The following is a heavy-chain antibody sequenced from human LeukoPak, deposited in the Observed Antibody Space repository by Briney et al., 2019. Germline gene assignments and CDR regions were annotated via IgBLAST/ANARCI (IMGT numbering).Heavy chain of an antibody. J-gene: IGHJ4*02. V-gene: IGHV3-23*02. Sequence: PGGSLRLSCEASGFTFSSYAMTWVRQAPGKGLEYVAEIYGGGGGRNYGDSVTGRFTISRDNSKNTVYLQMKSLRAEDTAVYYCAKDKISGDGFWEFDYWGQGTLVIVSS. CDR3: AKDKISGDGFWEFDY. CDR1: GFTFSSYA. CDR2: IYGGGGGR. D-gene: IGHD7-27*01.